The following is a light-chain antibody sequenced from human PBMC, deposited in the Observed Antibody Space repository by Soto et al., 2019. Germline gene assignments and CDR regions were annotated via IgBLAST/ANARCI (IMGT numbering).Light chain of an antibody. Sequence: EVVLTQSPATLSLSPGERAALSCRASHSVSSHLAWCQQKPGQAPTLLIYDASNRAAGIPARFSGSGSGTDFTLTISSLEPEDFAVYYCQQRDFWPRTFGQGTKLEIK. CDR1: HSVSSH. CDR3: QQRDFWPRT. V-gene: IGKV3-11*01. J-gene: IGKJ2*02. CDR2: DAS.